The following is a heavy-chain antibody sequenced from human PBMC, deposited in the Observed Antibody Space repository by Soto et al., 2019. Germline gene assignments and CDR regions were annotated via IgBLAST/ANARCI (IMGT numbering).Heavy chain of an antibody. J-gene: IGHJ4*02. CDR2: VYHGGGT. CDR1: GYSISTGFN. V-gene: IGHV4-38-2*02. Sequence: SETLSLTCAVSGYSISTGFNWGWIRRPPGKGLEWIGSVYHGGGTYYSPSLKSRVTISVDESKNQISLVLSSVTAADTALYYCARDWGTGFYNFDSWGQGTRVTVSS. CDR3: ARDWGTGFYNFDS. D-gene: IGHD6-19*01.